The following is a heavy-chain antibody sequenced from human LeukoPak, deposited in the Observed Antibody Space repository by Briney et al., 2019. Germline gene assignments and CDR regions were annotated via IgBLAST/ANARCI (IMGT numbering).Heavy chain of an antibody. CDR3: AREGSDYDILTGYPGGFDY. CDR1: GGSISSYY. CDR2: IYTSGST. D-gene: IGHD3-9*01. V-gene: IGHV4-4*07. Sequence: SETLSLTCTVSGGSISSYYWSWIRQPAGKGLEWIGRIYTSGSTNYNPSLKSRVTISVDTSKNQFSLKLSSVAAADTAVYYCAREGSDYDILTGYPGGFDYWGQGTLVTVSS. J-gene: IGHJ4*02.